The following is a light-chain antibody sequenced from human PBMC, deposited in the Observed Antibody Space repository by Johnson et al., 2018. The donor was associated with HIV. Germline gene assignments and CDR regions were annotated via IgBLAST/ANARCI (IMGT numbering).Light chain of an antibody. V-gene: IGLV1-51*01. Sequence: QSVLTQPPSVSVAPGQKVTISCSGSSSNIGNNYVSWYQQLPGTAPKLLIYDNNKRPSGIPDRFSGSKSGTSATLGITGLPTGDEADYYCGTWDSSLSAGGVFGTGTKVTVL. CDR1: SSNIGNNY. CDR3: GTWDSSLSAGGV. CDR2: DNN. J-gene: IGLJ1*01.